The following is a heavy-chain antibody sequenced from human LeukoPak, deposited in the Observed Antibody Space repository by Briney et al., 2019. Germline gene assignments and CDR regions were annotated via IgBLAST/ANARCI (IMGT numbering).Heavy chain of an antibody. Sequence: GRSLRLSCAASGFTFSSYGMHWVRQAPGKGLEWVAVISYDGSNKYYADSVKGRFTISRDNSKNTLYLQMNSLRAEDTAVYYCAKDSQFHYFDYWGQGTLVTVSS. CDR2: ISYDGSNK. CDR1: GFTFSSYG. CDR3: AKDSQFHYFDY. J-gene: IGHJ4*02. D-gene: IGHD4-11*01. V-gene: IGHV3-30*18.